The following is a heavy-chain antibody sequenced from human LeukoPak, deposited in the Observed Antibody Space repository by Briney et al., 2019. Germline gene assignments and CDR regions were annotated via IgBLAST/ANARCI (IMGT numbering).Heavy chain of an antibody. Sequence: GGSLRLSCAASGFTFSNYAMHWVRQAPGKGLEWVGVISYDGSNKYYADSVKGRFTISRDNSKNTLYLQMNSLRAEDTAVYYCARETPDYGDFSYFDYWGQGTLVTVSS. CDR2: ISYDGSNK. V-gene: IGHV3-30-3*01. CDR1: GFTFSNYA. J-gene: IGHJ4*02. D-gene: IGHD4-17*01. CDR3: ARETPDYGDFSYFDY.